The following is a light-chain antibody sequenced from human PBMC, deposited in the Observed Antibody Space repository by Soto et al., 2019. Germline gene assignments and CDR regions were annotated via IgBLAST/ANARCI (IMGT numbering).Light chain of an antibody. V-gene: IGLV1-40*01. Sequence: QSVLTQPPSVSGAPGQRVTISCTGSSSNIGAGYDVHWYQQRPGTAPKLLIFGNINRPSGVPDRFSGSKSGTSASRAITGLQAEDEGDYYCQSYDSTLSARDVFGTGTKLTVL. J-gene: IGLJ1*01. CDR1: SSNIGAGYD. CDR3: QSYDSTLSARDV. CDR2: GNI.